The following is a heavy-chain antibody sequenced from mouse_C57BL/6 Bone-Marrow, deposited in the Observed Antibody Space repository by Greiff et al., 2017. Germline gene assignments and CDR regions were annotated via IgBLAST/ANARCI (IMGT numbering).Heavy chain of an antibody. V-gene: IGHV1-61*01. CDR3: ASEGGYSYYYYALDY. J-gene: IGHJ4*01. D-gene: IGHD2-3*01. CDR2: IYPSDSET. CDR1: GYTFTSYW. Sequence: VQLQQPGAELVRPGSSVKLSCKASGYTFTSYWMDWVKQRPGQGLEWIGNIYPSDSETHYNQKFKDKATLTVDKSSSTAYMQLSSLTSEDSAVYYCASEGGYSYYYYALDYWGQGTSVTVSS.